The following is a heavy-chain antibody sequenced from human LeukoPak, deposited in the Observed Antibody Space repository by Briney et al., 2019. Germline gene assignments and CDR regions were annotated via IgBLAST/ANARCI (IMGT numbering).Heavy chain of an antibody. CDR2: MNPNSGNT. Sequence: ASVKVSCKASGYTFSSYDINWVRQATGQGREWMGWMNPNSGNTGYAQKFQGRVTMTRNTSISTAYMELSSLRSEDTAVYYCARIKRGYSYGNFDYWGQGTLVTVSS. CDR1: GYTFSSYD. J-gene: IGHJ4*02. D-gene: IGHD5-18*01. V-gene: IGHV1-8*01. CDR3: ARIKRGYSYGNFDY.